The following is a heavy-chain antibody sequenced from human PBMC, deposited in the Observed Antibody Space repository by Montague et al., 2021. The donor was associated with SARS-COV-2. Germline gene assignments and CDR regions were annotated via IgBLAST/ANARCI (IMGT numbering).Heavy chain of an antibody. CDR2: ISLSSNYI. V-gene: IGHV3-21*01. CDR1: GFTFSSYT. Sequence: SLRLSCAASGFTFSSYTMTWVRQAPGKGLEWVSSISLSSNYIYYADSLKGRFTISRDNAKNSVYLQMNSLRAEDTAVYYCARPSSGYAYYYYGMDVWGQGTTVTVSS. J-gene: IGHJ6*02. CDR3: ARPSSGYAYYYYGMDV. D-gene: IGHD5-12*01.